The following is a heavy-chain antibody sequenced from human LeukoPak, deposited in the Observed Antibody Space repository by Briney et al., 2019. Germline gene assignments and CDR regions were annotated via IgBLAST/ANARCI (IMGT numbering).Heavy chain of an antibody. CDR2: IDSSTTRI. CDR3: VRGGTYCDSTCKGADY. V-gene: IGHV3-21*01. J-gene: IGHJ4*02. D-gene: IGHD2/OR15-2a*01. Sequence: AGGSLRLSCAASGFTFRSFSMNWVRQAPGKGLEWASAIDSSTTRIYYANSVRGRFTISRDNAKNSLDLQMNSLRAEDTAVYYCVRGGTYCDSTCKGADYWGQGTLVAVSS. CDR1: GFTFRSFS.